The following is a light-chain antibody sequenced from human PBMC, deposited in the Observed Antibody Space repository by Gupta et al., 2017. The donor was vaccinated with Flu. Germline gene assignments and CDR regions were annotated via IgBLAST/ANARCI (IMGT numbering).Light chain of an antibody. Sequence: QSALTQPPSVSGAPGQMVTISCTWSTSNIGAGYDVHWYQHLPGTAPKLLIHGNIIRPAGVPDRFSGSKSGTSASLAITGLQAEDEADYYCQSLDSGLSGYVFGSGTKVTVL. CDR2: GNI. CDR1: TSNIGAGYD. V-gene: IGLV1-40*01. J-gene: IGLJ1*01. CDR3: QSLDSGLSGYV.